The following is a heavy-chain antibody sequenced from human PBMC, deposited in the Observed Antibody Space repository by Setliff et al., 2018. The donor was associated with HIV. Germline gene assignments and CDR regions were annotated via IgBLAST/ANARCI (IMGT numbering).Heavy chain of an antibody. CDR3: LRGGSFGDIPNC. CDR2: ISGSGGST. Sequence: PGGSLRLSCAGSEFAFSSYAMSWVRQAPGKGLEWVSAISGSGGSTNYADSVKGRFTVSRDNAKNSLYLQMNSLRAGDTAVYYCLRGGSFGDIPNCWGQGTLVTVSS. D-gene: IGHD4-17*01. J-gene: IGHJ4*02. V-gene: IGHV3-23*01. CDR1: EFAFSSYA.